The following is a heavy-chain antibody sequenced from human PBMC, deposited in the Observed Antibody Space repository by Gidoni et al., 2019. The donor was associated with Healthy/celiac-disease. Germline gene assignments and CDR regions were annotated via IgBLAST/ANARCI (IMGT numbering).Heavy chain of an antibody. D-gene: IGHD3-10*01. V-gene: IGHV3-23*01. CDR2: IRGSGGST. Sequence: EVQLLESGGGLVQPGGSLRLSCAASGFTFSSYAMSWVRQAPGKGLEWVSAIRGSGGSTYYADSVKGRFTISRDNSKNTLYLQMNSLRAEDTAVYYCAKDREVRLWFPLFDYWGQGTLVTVSS. J-gene: IGHJ4*02. CDR1: GFTFSSYA. CDR3: AKDREVRLWFPLFDY.